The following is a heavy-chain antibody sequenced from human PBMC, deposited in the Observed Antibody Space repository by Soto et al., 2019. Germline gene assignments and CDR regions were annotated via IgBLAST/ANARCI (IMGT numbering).Heavy chain of an antibody. J-gene: IGHJ3*02. Sequence: ASVKVSCKASGYTFTSYGISWVRQAPGQGLEWMGWISAYNGNTNYAQKLQGRVTMTTDTSASTAYMELRSLRSDDTAVYYCATSGIAAAGTRDAFDIWGQGTMVTVSS. D-gene: IGHD6-13*01. CDR3: ATSGIAAAGTRDAFDI. CDR1: GYTFTSYG. V-gene: IGHV1-18*04. CDR2: ISAYNGNT.